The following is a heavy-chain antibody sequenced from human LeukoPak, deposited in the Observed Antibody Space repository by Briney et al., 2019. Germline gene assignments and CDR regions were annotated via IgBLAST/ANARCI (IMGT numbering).Heavy chain of an antibody. CDR2: ISDTSSYI. Sequence: GGSLRLSCAATGLTFSTYGMNWVRQPPGKGLEWVSSISDTSSYIYYADSVKGRFTISRDNAKNSLHLQMNSLRAEDTAVYYCASTGVSNYYDSSGYLNWGQGTLVTVSS. V-gene: IGHV3-21*01. J-gene: IGHJ4*02. CDR3: ASTGVSNYYDSSGYLN. CDR1: GLTFSTYG. D-gene: IGHD3-22*01.